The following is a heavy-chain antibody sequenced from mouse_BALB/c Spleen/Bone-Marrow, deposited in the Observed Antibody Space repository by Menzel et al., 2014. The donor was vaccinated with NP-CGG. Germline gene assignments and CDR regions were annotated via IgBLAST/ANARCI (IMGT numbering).Heavy chain of an antibody. Sequence: EVKLMESGGGLVQPGGSRKLSCAASGFTFSTFGMHWVRQAPEKGLEWVAYISSGSTAIFYADTLKGRFTISRDNPENPLFLQMTSLRSEDTAMYYCARGGNWDDFDIWGAGTTVPVSS. V-gene: IGHV5-17*02. CDR2: ISSGSTAI. D-gene: IGHD4-1*01. CDR3: ARGGNWDDFDI. J-gene: IGHJ1*01. CDR1: GFTFSTFG.